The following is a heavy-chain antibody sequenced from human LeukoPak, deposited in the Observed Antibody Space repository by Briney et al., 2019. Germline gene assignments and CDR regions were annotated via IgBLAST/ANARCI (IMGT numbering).Heavy chain of an antibody. CDR3: AKAFHTTGWNNFDY. J-gene: IGHJ4*02. V-gene: IGHV3-23*01. CDR2: ISSSDGST. D-gene: IGHD1/OR15-1a*01. Sequence: GGSLRLSCAATGFTFSSYAMSWVRQSPGRGLGWVSAISSSDGSTYYADSMKGRFTISRDNSRNTLYLQMNSLRAEDTALYHCAKAFHTTGWNNFDYWGQGTLVTVSS. CDR1: GFTFSSYA.